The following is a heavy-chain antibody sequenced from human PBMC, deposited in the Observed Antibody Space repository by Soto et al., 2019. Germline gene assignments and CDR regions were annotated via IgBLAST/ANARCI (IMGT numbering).Heavy chain of an antibody. V-gene: IGHV1-69*06. D-gene: IGHD3-16*01. CDR3: VRGGGEMANPPPYLY. CDR2: VIPMFLKS. Sequence: SVKVSCKASGGTFNDYAINWVRQAPGQGLEWMGGVIPMFLKSNYAQKFQGRVTITADKSTNTVYMEMNSLKSEDTAAYYCVRGGGEMANPPPYLYWGQGTQVTVSS. J-gene: IGHJ4*02. CDR1: GGTFNDYA.